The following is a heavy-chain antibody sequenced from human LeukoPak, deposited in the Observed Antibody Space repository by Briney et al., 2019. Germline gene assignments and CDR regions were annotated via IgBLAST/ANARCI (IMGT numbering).Heavy chain of an antibody. CDR3: ARLLVAFDI. CDR1: GFTFSSYW. V-gene: IGHV3-66*01. D-gene: IGHD2-21*01. CDR2: IYSGGST. J-gene: IGHJ3*02. Sequence: PGGSLRLSCAASGFTFSSYWMSWVRQAPGKGLEWVSVIYSGGSTYYADSVKGRFTISRDNSKNTLYLQMNSLRAEDTAVYYCARLLVAFDIWGQGTMVTVSS.